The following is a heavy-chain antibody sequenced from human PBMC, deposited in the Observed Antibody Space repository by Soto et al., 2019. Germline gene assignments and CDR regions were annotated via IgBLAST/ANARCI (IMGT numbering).Heavy chain of an antibody. CDR2: IYPGDSDS. V-gene: IGHV5-51*01. CDR1: GYSFSNYW. CDR3: ASPQYTYGATFDY. Sequence: GESLKISCKVSGYSFSNYWIGWVRQMPGKGLEWMGMIYPGDSDSRYSPSFQGQVTISDDKSISTVYLQWSSLKASDTAIYYWASPQYTYGATFDYWGHGTLVTVSS. J-gene: IGHJ4*01. D-gene: IGHD5-18*01.